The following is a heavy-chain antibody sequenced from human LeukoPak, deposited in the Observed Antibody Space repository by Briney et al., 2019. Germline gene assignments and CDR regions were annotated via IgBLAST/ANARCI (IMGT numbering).Heavy chain of an antibody. V-gene: IGHV4-34*01. CDR3: ARADYSNYTRY. CDR2: INPSGST. CDR1: GGSFSGYY. J-gene: IGHJ4*02. Sequence: SETLSLTCAVYGGSFSGYYWSWIRQPPGKGLEWIGEINPSGSTNYKSSLKSRVTISVDTSKNQFSLKLSSVTAADTAVYYCARADYSNYTRYWGQGPLVTVSS. D-gene: IGHD4-11*01.